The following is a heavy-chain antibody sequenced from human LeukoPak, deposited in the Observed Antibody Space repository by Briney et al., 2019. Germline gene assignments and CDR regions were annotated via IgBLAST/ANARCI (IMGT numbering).Heavy chain of an antibody. CDR3: AREAYSGYDREVLVDY. V-gene: IGHV3-53*01. Sequence: ETLSLTCTVSGGSISSYYWSWIRQPPGKGLEWVSVIYSGGSTYYADSVKGRFTISRDNSKNTLYLQMNSLRAEDTAVYYCAREAYSGYDREVLVDYWGQGTLVTVSS. CDR1: GGSISSYY. D-gene: IGHD5-12*01. CDR2: IYSGGST. J-gene: IGHJ4*02.